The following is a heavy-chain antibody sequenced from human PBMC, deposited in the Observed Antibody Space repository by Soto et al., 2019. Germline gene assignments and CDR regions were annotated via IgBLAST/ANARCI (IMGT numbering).Heavy chain of an antibody. V-gene: IGHV6-1*01. Sequence: QSQTLSLPCAISGDSVSSNSAAWNWIRQSPSRGLEWLGRTYYRSKWYNDYAVSVKSRITINPDTSKNQFSLQLNSVTPEDTAVYYCARVRTLIAAAGTETEGNRNYYYYSMDVWGQGTTVTVSS. CDR1: GDSVSSNSAA. D-gene: IGHD6-13*01. CDR2: TYYRSKWYN. J-gene: IGHJ6*02. CDR3: ARVRTLIAAAGTETEGNRNYYYYSMDV.